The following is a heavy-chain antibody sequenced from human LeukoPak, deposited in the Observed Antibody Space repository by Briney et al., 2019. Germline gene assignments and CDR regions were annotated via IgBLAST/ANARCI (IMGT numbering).Heavy chain of an antibody. CDR2: INYSGST. D-gene: IGHD3-22*01. V-gene: IGHV4-39*01. Sequence: PSETLSLTCTVSGGSISSSSYFWAWIRQPPGKGLEWIGNINYSGSTHFNASLKSRVTISVDASKDQFSLKLSSVTAADMAVYYCGRRVAGSGYRDYWGQGTLVTVSS. J-gene: IGHJ4*02. CDR3: GRRVAGSGYRDY. CDR1: GGSISSSSYF.